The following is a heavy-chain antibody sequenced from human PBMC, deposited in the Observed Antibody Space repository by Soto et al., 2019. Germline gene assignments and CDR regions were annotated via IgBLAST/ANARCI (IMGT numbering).Heavy chain of an antibody. Sequence: PSETLSLTCTVSGGSISSYYWSWIRQPPGKGLEWIGYIYYSGSTNYNPSLKSRVTISVDTSKNQFSLKLSSVTAADTAVYYCARAWYYYDSSGYYYGLTDPPPNYFDYWGQGTLVTVSS. J-gene: IGHJ4*02. CDR3: ARAWYYYDSSGYYYGLTDPPPNYFDY. CDR2: IYYSGST. D-gene: IGHD3-22*01. CDR1: GGSISSYY. V-gene: IGHV4-59*01.